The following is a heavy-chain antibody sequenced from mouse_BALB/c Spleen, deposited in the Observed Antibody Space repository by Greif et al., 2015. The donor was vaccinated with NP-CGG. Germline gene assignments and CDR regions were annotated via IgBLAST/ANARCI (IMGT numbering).Heavy chain of an antibody. D-gene: IGHD1-1*01. CDR1: GFNIKDYY. J-gene: IGHJ1*01. Sequence: VQLQQSGAELVRSGASVKLSCTASGFNIKDYYMHWVKQRPEQGLEWIGWIDPENGDTEYAPKFQGKATMTADTSSNTAYLQLSSLTSEDTAVYYCNAGDYYGSSWDFDVWGAGTTVTVSS. CDR2: IDPENGDT. V-gene: IGHV14-4*02. CDR3: NAGDYYGSSWDFDV.